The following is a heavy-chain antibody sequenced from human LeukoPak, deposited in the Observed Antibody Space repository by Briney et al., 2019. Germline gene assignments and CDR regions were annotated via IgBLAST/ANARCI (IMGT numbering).Heavy chain of an antibody. CDR1: GYIFTSYN. CDR2: MNPNSGNT. Sequence: ASVKVSCKASGYIFTSYNMYWVRQAPGQGLEWMGWMNPNSGNTGYAQKFQGRVTITRNTSISTAYMELSSLRSEDTAVYYCARGNYYDSSFAFDIWGQGTMVTVSS. J-gene: IGHJ3*02. CDR3: ARGNYYDSSFAFDI. V-gene: IGHV1-8*03. D-gene: IGHD3-22*01.